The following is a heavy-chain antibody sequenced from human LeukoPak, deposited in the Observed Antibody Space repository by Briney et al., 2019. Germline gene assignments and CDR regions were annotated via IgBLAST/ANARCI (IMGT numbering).Heavy chain of an antibody. D-gene: IGHD3-10*01. Sequence: GGSLRLSCAASGFTFSSYWMSWVRQAPGKGLEWVSSISSSSSYIYYADSVKGRFTISRDNAKNSLYLQMNSLRAEDTAVYYCARDGDRDGSGRGDYYYGMDVWGQGTTVTVSS. J-gene: IGHJ6*02. V-gene: IGHV3-21*01. CDR2: ISSSSSYI. CDR1: GFTFSSYW. CDR3: ARDGDRDGSGRGDYYYGMDV.